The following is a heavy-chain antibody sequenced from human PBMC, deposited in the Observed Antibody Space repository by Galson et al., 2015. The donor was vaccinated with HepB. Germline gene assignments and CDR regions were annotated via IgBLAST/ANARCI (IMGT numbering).Heavy chain of an antibody. CDR2: ISAGGTT. Sequence: SLRLSCAASGFTFSSYGMHWVRQAPGKGLEWVSSISAGGTTHYADSVKGRFTISRDISKNTLHLQMNSLRVEDTAVYYCARAYSGYDFAYWGQGTLVTVSS. CDR3: ARAYSGYDFAY. V-gene: IGHV3-23*01. J-gene: IGHJ4*02. D-gene: IGHD5-12*01. CDR1: GFTFSSYG.